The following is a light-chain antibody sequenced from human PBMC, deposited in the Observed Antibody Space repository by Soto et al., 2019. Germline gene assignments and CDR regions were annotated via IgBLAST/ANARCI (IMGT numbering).Light chain of an antibody. CDR2: DVS. V-gene: IGLV2-14*01. CDR1: SSDVGGYNY. J-gene: IGLJ2*01. Sequence: QLVLTQPASVSGSPGQSITISCTGTSSDVGGYNYVSWYQQHPGKAPKLMIYDVSNRPSGVSNRFSGSKSGNTASLTISGLQAEDEADYYCSSYTSISTPVVFGGGTKLTVL. CDR3: SSYTSISTPVV.